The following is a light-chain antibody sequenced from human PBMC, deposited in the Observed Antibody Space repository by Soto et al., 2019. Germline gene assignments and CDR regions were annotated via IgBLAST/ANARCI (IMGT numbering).Light chain of an antibody. Sequence: MTQSPSTLSASVGDRVTITCRASQSVRSNLAWYQQKPGQAPRLLIFGASARATGVPARFSGTGSGTEFTLTIGSLQSEDFAVYYCQQYKEWPPWTFGQGTKVDIK. J-gene: IGKJ1*01. V-gene: IGKV3-15*01. CDR1: QSVRSN. CDR2: GAS. CDR3: QQYKEWPPWT.